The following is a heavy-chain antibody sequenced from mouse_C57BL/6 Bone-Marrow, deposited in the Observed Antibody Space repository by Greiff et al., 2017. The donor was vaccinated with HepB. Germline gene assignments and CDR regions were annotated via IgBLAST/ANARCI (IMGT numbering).Heavy chain of an antibody. CDR3: ARSPYDGYFPYWYFDV. J-gene: IGHJ1*03. D-gene: IGHD2-3*01. CDR2: IYPRSGNT. CDR1: GYTFTSYG. Sequence: QVQLQQSGAELARPGASVKLSCKASGYTFTSYGISWVKQRTGQGLEWIGEIYPRSGNTYYNEKFKGKATLTADKSSSTAYMGLRSLTSEDSAVYFCARSPYDGYFPYWYFDVWGTGTTVTVSS. V-gene: IGHV1-81*01.